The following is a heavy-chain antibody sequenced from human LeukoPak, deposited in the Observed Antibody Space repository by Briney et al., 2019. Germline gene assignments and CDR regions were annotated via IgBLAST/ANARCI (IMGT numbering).Heavy chain of an antibody. J-gene: IGHJ4*02. CDR3: ARGGIRAGYYFDY. CDR2: IYHSGST. Sequence: SETLSLTCTVSGYSISSGYYWGWIRQPPGKWVEWIGSIYHSGSTYYNPSLKSRVTISVDTSKNQFSLKLSSVTAADTAVYYCARGGIRAGYYFDYWGQGTLVTVSS. D-gene: IGHD3-9*01. CDR1: GYSISSGYY. V-gene: IGHV4-38-2*02.